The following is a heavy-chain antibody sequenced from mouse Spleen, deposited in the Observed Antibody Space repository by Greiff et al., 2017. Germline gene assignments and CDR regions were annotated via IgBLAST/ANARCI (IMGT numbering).Heavy chain of an antibody. Sequence: EVHLVESGGGLVKPGGSLKLSCAASGFTFSSYAMSWVRQTPEKRLEWVATISSGGSYTYYPDSVKGRFTISRDNAKNTLYLQMSSLRSEDTAMYYCARQDGYPYYFDYWGQGTTLTVSS. D-gene: IGHD2-3*01. V-gene: IGHV5-9-3*01. J-gene: IGHJ2*01. CDR2: ISSGGSYT. CDR1: GFTFSSYA. CDR3: ARQDGYPYYFDY.